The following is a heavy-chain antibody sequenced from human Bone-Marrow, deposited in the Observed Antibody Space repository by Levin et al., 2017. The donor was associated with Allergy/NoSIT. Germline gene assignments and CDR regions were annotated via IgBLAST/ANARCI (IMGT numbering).Heavy chain of an antibody. CDR1: GYTFTSYA. CDR3: AREYGGVYSSSLDSYNWFDP. CDR2: INTNTGNP. J-gene: IGHJ5*02. Sequence: GESLKISCKASGYTFTSYAMNWVRQAPGQGLEWMGWINTNTGNPTYAQGFTGRFVFSLDTSVSTAYLQISSLKAEDTAVYYCAREYGGVYSSSLDSYNWFDPWGQGTLVTVSS. D-gene: IGHD6-6*01. V-gene: IGHV7-4-1*02.